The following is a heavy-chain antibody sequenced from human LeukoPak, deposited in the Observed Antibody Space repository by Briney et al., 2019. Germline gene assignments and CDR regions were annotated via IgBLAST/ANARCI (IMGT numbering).Heavy chain of an antibody. CDR3: ARRALGYCSGGSCITS. CDR1: GYSFSSHD. J-gene: IGHJ3*01. V-gene: IGHV1-8*01. CDR2: MNPKSGNT. D-gene: IGHD2-15*01. Sequence: ASVKVSCKASGYSFSSHDINWVRQATGQGLEWMGWMNPKSGNTDHAQKFQGRVTMTRNTSISTAYMELSSLRSEDTAVYYCARRALGYCSGGSCITSWGQGTMVTVSS.